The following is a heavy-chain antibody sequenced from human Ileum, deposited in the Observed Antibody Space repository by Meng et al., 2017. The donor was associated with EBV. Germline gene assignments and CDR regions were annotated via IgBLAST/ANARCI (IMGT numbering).Heavy chain of an antibody. CDR1: GGSFRSND. V-gene: IGHV4-34*01. CDR3: RNAFCSAAAGCSDY. Sequence: QVQLQQWGAGLLKPSETLSLTCAVYGGSFRSNDWSWIRQSPGKRLEWIGEINESGSTNYNPSLKSRVTILMDTSKNQFSLKLTSVTAADAAVYYCRNAFCSAAAGCSDYWGQGTLVTVSS. J-gene: IGHJ4*02. CDR2: INESGST. D-gene: IGHD2-15*01.